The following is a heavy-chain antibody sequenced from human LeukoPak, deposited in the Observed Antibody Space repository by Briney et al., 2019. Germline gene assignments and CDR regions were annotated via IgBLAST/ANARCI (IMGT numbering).Heavy chain of an antibody. Sequence: PGGSLRLSCAASGFTFGSYWMHWVRQAPGKGLVWVSRINSDGSSTSYADSVKGRSTISRDNAKDTLYLQMNSLRAEDTAVYYCARDPAGYGLDYWGQGTLVTVSS. J-gene: IGHJ4*02. D-gene: IGHD2-15*01. V-gene: IGHV3-74*01. CDR1: GFTFGSYW. CDR3: ARDPAGYGLDY. CDR2: INSDGSST.